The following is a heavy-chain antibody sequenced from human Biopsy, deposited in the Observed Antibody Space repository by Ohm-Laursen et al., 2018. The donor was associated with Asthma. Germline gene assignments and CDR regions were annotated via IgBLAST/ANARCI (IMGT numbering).Heavy chain of an antibody. CDR3: ARTFQFWSPYHAEHYQL. Sequence: GSLRLSCSASGFTFGDYWMSWVRQVPGKGLEWVANIKHDGSEKNHVDSLKGRFTISRDNAKNSLYLQMSSLRAEDTAVYYCARTFQFWSPYHAEHYQLWGQGTLVTVSS. D-gene: IGHD3-3*01. V-gene: IGHV3-7*01. CDR2: IKHDGSEK. CDR1: GFTFGDYW. J-gene: IGHJ1*01.